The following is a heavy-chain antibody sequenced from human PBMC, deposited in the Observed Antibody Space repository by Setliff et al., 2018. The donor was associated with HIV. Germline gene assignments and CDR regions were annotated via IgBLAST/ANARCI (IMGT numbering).Heavy chain of an antibody. CDR1: GGSISSYY. Sequence: SETLSLTCTVSGGSISSYYWGWIRQPPGKGLEWVASILYNGTAYHNASLKSRVSISVETSKNQFSLNLTSVTAADTAIYYCARGGVWGLNVMSWGQGTLVTVS. D-gene: IGHD3-16*01. V-gene: IGHV4-39*01. CDR3: ARGGVWGLNVMS. CDR2: ILYNGTA. J-gene: IGHJ5*02.